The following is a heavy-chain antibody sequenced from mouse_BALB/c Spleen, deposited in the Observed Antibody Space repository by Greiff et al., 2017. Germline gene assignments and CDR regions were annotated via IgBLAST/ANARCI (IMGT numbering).Heavy chain of an antibody. CDR1: GFSLTSYG. D-gene: IGHD3-2*02. CDR2: IWSGGST. V-gene: IGHV2-2*02. CDR3: ARNSGRGWAGAMDY. J-gene: IGHJ4*01. Sequence: VQLKESGPGLVQPSQSLSITCTVSGFSLTSYGVHWVRQSPGKGLEWLGVIWSGGSTDYNAAFISRLSISKDNSKSQVFFKMNSLQANDTAIYYCARNSGRGWAGAMDYWGQGTSVTVSS.